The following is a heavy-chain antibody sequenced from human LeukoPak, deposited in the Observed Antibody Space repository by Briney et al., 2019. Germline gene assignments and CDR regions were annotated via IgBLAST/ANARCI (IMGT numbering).Heavy chain of an antibody. CDR2: INPNSGGT. D-gene: IGHD6-19*01. Sequence: ASVKVSCKASGYTFTGYYMHWVRQAPGQGLEWMGWINPNSGGTNYAQKFQGRATMTRDTSISTAYMELSRLRSDDTAVYYCARDSAYSSGWYYNWFDPWGQGTLVTVSS. J-gene: IGHJ5*02. CDR3: ARDSAYSSGWYYNWFDP. V-gene: IGHV1-2*02. CDR1: GYTFTGYY.